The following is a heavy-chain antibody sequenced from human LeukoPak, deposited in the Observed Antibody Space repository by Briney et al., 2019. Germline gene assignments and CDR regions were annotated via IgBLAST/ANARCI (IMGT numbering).Heavy chain of an antibody. J-gene: IGHJ5*02. Sequence: SVKVSCKASGGTFSSYAISWVRQAPGQGLEWMGGIIPIFGTANYAQKFQGRVTITADKSTSTAYMELSSLRSEDTAVYYCARDNLGARFLNWFDPWGQGTLVTVSS. CDR1: GGTFSSYA. V-gene: IGHV1-69*06. CDR2: IIPIFGTA. CDR3: ARDNLGARFLNWFDP. D-gene: IGHD1-26*01.